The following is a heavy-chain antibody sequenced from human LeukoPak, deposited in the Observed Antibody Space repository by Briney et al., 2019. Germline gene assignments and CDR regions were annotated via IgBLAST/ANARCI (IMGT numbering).Heavy chain of an antibody. CDR3: AKSSDYYDSSGYHS. CDR1: GFTFSSYG. V-gene: IGHV3-23*01. J-gene: IGHJ4*02. D-gene: IGHD3-22*01. CDR2: ISGSGGST. Sequence: GGSLRLSCAASGFTFSSYGVSWVRQAPGKGLEWVSAISGSGGSTYYADSVKGRFTISRDNSKNTLYLQMNSLRAEDTAVYYCAKSSDYYDSSGYHSWGQGTLVTVSS.